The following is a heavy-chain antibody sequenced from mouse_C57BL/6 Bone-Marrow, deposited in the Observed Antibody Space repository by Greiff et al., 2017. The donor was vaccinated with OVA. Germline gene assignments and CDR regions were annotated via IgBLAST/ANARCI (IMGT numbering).Heavy chain of an antibody. CDR2: ISSGGSYT. D-gene: IGHD1-1*01. J-gene: IGHJ2*01. Sequence: EVQLVESGGDLVKPGGSLKLSCAASGFTFSSYGMSWVRQTPDKRLEWVATISSGGSYTYYPDSVKGRFTISRDNAKNTLYLQMSSLKSEDTAMYYCARQYYGSSYGFDYWGQGTTLTVSS. CDR3: ARQYYGSSYGFDY. V-gene: IGHV5-6*01. CDR1: GFTFSSYG.